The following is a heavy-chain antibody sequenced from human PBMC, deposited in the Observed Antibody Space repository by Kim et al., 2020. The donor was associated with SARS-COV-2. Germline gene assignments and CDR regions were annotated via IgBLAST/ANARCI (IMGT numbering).Heavy chain of an antibody. V-gene: IGHV3-73*01. CDR3: TNGGVGAHNDY. CDR2: IRSKANSYAT. D-gene: IGHD1-26*01. J-gene: IGHJ4*02. Sequence: GGSLRLSCEASGFTFSGSAMHWVRQASGKGLEWVGRIRSKANSYATAYAASVKGRFTISRDDSKNTAYLQMNSLKTEDTAVYYCTNGGVGAHNDYWGQGTLVTVSS. CDR1: GFTFSGSA.